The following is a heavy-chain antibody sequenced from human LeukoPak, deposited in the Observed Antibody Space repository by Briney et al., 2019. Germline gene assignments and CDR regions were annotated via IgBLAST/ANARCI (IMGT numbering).Heavy chain of an antibody. J-gene: IGHJ3*02. CDR3: TRDFQQPVHRLPDAFDI. CDR2: IRSKAYGGTT. V-gene: IGHV3-49*03. Sequence: GGSLRLSCTASGFTFGDYAMSWFRQAPGKGLEWVGFIRSKAYGGTTEYAASVKGRFTISRDDSKSIAYLQMNSLKTEDTAVYYCTRDFQQPVHRLPDAFDIWGQGTMVTVSS. CDR1: GFTFGDYA. D-gene: IGHD6-13*01.